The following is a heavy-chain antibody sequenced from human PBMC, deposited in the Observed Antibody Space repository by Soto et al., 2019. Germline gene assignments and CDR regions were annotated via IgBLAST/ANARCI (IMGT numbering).Heavy chain of an antibody. CDR3: ARTLYGDNVDY. Sequence: ASVKVSCKASGYTFTIYGISWVRQAPGQGLEWVGWISANNGNTKYAQKFQGRVTMTRNTSTSTAYMELSSLRSEDTAVYYCARTLYGDNVDYWGQGTLVTVSS. D-gene: IGHD4-17*01. CDR1: GYTFTIYG. CDR2: ISANNGNT. V-gene: IGHV1-18*01. J-gene: IGHJ4*02.